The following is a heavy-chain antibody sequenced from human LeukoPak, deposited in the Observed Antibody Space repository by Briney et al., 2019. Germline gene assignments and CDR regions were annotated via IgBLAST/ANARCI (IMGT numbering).Heavy chain of an antibody. CDR2: ISYDGSNK. Sequence: GGSLRLSCAASGFPFSSHGMHWVRQTPGKGLEWVAVISYDGSNKYYVDSVKGRFTISRDNSKNTLYLQMNSLRVEDTAVYYCAKDFEMATVNYYFDYWGQGTLVTVSP. CDR3: AKDFEMATVNYYFDY. J-gene: IGHJ4*02. D-gene: IGHD5-24*01. V-gene: IGHV3-30*18. CDR1: GFPFSSHG.